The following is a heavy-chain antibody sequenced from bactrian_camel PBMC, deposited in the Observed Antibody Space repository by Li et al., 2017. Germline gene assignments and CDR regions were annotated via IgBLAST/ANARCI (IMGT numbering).Heavy chain of an antibody. Sequence: DVQLVESGGGSVQAGGSLRLSCAASGYTYNRNCMAWFRQAPGKEREWVAAIDRLGGSTSYDDSVKGRFTVSQTRAKNTIYLQMNSLKPEDSGMYYCTADRGAYGGSCEDDNGYGRWGQGTQVTVS. J-gene: IGHJ4*01. D-gene: IGHD6*01. CDR2: IDRLGGST. V-gene: IGHV3S40*01. CDR3: TADRGAYGGSCEDDNGYGR. CDR1: GYTYNRNC.